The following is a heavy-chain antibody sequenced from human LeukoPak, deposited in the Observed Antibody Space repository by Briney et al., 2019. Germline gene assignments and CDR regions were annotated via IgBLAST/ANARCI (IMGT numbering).Heavy chain of an antibody. CDR3: ARDHLRGESTGGYHFDY. CDR2: INPNTGGT. CDR1: GYTFTSYY. Sequence: ASVKVSCKASGYTFTSYYMHWVRQAPGQGLEWMGRINPNTGGTNYAQKFQGRVTMTRDTSISTAYMELSRLRSDDTAVFYCARDHLRGESTGGYHFDYWGQGTLVTASS. V-gene: IGHV1-2*06. J-gene: IGHJ4*02. D-gene: IGHD3-16*02.